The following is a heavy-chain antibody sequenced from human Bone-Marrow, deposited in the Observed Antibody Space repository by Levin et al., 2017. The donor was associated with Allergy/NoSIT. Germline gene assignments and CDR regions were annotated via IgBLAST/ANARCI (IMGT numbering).Heavy chain of an antibody. V-gene: IGHV4-38-2*02. CDR2: IYHSGST. CDR1: GYSISSGYY. D-gene: IGHD2-15*01. Sequence: SETLSLTCTVSGYSISSGYYWGWIRQPPGKGLEWIGSIYHSGSTYYNPSLKSRVTISVDTSKNQFSLKLSSVTAADTAVYYCARASPAYCSGGSCYSSGLLDYWGQGTLVTVSS. J-gene: IGHJ4*02. CDR3: ARASPAYCSGGSCYSSGLLDY.